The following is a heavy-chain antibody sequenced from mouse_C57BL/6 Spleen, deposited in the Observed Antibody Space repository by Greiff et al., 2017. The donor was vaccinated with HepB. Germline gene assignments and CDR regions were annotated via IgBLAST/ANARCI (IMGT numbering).Heavy chain of an antibody. J-gene: IGHJ2*01. V-gene: IGHV1-59*01. Sequence: QVQLQQPGAELVRPGTSVKLSCKASGYTFTSYWMHWVKQRPGQGLEWIGVIDPSDSYTNYNQKFKGKATLTVDTSSSTAYMQLSSLTSEDSAVYYCARSTMVTTGYYFDYWGQGTTLTVSS. CDR3: ARSTMVTTGYYFDY. CDR2: IDPSDSYT. CDR1: GYTFTSYW. D-gene: IGHD2-2*01.